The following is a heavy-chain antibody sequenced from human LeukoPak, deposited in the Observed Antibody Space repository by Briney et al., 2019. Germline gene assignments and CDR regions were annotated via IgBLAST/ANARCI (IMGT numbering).Heavy chain of an antibody. CDR2: ISAYNGNT. D-gene: IGHD3-9*01. CDR3: ARAYYDILTGYYRSPDAAFDI. V-gene: IGHV1-18*04. J-gene: IGHJ3*02. Sequence: ASVKVSCKASGYTFTSYGISWVRQALGQGLEWMGWISAYNGNTNYAQKLQGRVTMTTDTSTSTAYMELRSLRSDDTAVYYCARAYYDILTGYYRSPDAAFDIWGQGTMVTVSS. CDR1: GYTFTSYG.